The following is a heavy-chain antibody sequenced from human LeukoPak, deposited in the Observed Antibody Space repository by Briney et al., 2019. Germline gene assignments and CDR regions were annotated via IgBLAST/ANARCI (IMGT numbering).Heavy chain of an antibody. CDR1: GGSISSGSYY. Sequence: SETLSLTCTVSGGSISSGSYYWSWIRQPAGTGLEWLGRIYTSGSTNYNPSLKSRVTISVDTSKNQFSLKLTSVTAADTAVYYCARGILRYFDWSSQWFDPWGQGTLVTVSS. J-gene: IGHJ5*02. CDR2: IYTSGST. CDR3: ARGILRYFDWSSQWFDP. D-gene: IGHD3-9*01. V-gene: IGHV4-61*02.